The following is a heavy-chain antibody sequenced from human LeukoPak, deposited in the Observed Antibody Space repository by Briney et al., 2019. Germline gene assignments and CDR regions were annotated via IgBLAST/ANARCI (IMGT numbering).Heavy chain of an antibody. J-gene: IGHJ4*02. CDR1: GFTFSSYA. CDR3: TTDSPFTPYYFDF. CDR2: IGSKTEGGTT. Sequence: PGRSLRLSCAASGFTFSSYAMHWVRQAPGKGLEWVGRIGSKTEGGTTDYAAPVKGRFTISRDDSKNTLYLQMNSLKTEDTAVYYCTTDSPFTPYYFDFWGQGTLVTVSS. V-gene: IGHV3-15*04.